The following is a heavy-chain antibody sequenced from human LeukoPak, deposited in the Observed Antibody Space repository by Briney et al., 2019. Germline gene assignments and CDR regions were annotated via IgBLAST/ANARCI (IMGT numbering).Heavy chain of an antibody. Sequence: GGSPRLSCTASGFTFGDYAMSWFRQAPGKGLEWVGFIRSKAYGGTTEYAASVKGRFTISRDDSKSIAYLQMNSLKTEDTAVYYCTREGLYDEGKFDYWGQGTLVTVSS. CDR2: IRSKAYGGTT. V-gene: IGHV3-49*03. D-gene: IGHD5/OR15-5a*01. CDR1: GFTFGDYA. J-gene: IGHJ4*02. CDR3: TREGLYDEGKFDY.